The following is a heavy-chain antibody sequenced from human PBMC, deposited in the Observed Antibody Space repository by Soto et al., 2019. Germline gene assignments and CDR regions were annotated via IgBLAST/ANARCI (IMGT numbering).Heavy chain of an antibody. V-gene: IGHV4-39*01. Sequence: SGTLGLSCTVHGGSMSISSFYRGWIREPPGKGLEWIGSIYFSGTTYYNPSLKSRLTISVDTSKNQFSLKLISVTAADTTVYYCARPRGLRFSVADVFDIWGQGTMVTGSS. J-gene: IGHJ3*02. CDR3: ARPRGLRFSVADVFDI. CDR1: GGSMSISSFY. D-gene: IGHD3-3*01. CDR2: IYFSGTT.